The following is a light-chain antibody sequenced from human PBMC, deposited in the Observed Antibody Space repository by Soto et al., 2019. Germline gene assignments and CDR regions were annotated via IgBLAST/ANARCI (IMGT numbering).Light chain of an antibody. Sequence: GLTQSAATLSLSPGERATLSCRASQSVSSYLAWYQQKPGQAPRLLIYDASNRATGIPARFSGSGSGTDFTLTISSLEPEDFAVYYCQQRSNCPPIPFGQGTRLEI. CDR2: DAS. V-gene: IGKV3-11*01. CDR3: QQRSNCPPIP. CDR1: QSVSSY. J-gene: IGKJ5*01.